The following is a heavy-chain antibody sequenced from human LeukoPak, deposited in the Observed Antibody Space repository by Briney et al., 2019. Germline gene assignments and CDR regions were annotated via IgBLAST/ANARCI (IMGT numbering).Heavy chain of an antibody. CDR1: GFTFSTYA. Sequence: PGGSLRLSCAASGFTFSTYAMSWVRQAPGKGLEWVSAISGSGSGGGTYYADSVKGRFTISRDNSKNTLYLQMNSLRAEDTGAYYCAKDSCGSTTCYWDYWGQGTLVTVSS. CDR3: AKDSCGSTTCYWDY. V-gene: IGHV3-23*01. D-gene: IGHD2-2*01. CDR2: ISGSGSGGGT. J-gene: IGHJ4*02.